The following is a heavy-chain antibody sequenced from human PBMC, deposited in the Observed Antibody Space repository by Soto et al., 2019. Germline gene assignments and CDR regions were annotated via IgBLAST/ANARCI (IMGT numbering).Heavy chain of an antibody. V-gene: IGHV1-2*02. J-gene: IGHJ4*02. CDR1: GYTFTGYY. Sequence: ASVKVSCKASGYTFTGYYMNWVLQAPGRGLEWMGWINPNSGGTNYAQKFQGRVTMTRDTSISTAYMELSRLRSDDTAVYYCAGEGTNCSGGSCYNYWGQGTLVTVSS. CDR2: INPNSGGT. D-gene: IGHD2-15*01. CDR3: AGEGTNCSGGSCYNY.